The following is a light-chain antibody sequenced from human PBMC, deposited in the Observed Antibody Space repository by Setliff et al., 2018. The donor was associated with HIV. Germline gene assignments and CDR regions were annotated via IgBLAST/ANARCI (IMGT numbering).Light chain of an antibody. CDR2: EVN. J-gene: IGLJ1*01. CDR1: RSDIGTYDL. CDR3: CSYTSSTTYV. Sequence: QSVLTQPASVSGSPGQSSTISCTSTRSDIGTYDLVSWYRQYPGKAPKLIIYEVNRRPAGVSDRLSGSKSGNTASLTISGLRAADEATSYCCSYTSSTTYVVGTGTKVTVL. V-gene: IGLV2-23*02.